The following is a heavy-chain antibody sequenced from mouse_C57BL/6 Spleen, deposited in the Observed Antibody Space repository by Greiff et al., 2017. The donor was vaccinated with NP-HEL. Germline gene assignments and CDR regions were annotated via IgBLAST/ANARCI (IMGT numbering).Heavy chain of an antibody. Sequence: QVQLQQSGPELVKPGASVKISCKASGYAFSSSWMNWVKQRPGKGLEWIGRIYPGDGDTNYNGKFKGKATLTADKSSSTAYMQLSSLTSEDSAVYFWATLANWDEDYWGQGTTLTVSS. CDR1: GYAFSSSW. CDR3: ATLANWDEDY. CDR2: IYPGDGDT. V-gene: IGHV1-82*01. D-gene: IGHD4-1*01. J-gene: IGHJ2*01.